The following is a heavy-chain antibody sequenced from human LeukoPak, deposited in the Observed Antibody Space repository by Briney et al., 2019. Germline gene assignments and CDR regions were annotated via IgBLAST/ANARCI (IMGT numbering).Heavy chain of an antibody. V-gene: IGHV3-7*02. CDR2: IKQDGSEK. D-gene: IGHD3-22*01. CDR3: ARGYYDSSGPGY. CDR1: GFTFSYCW. J-gene: IGHJ4*02. Sequence: GGSLRLSCAASGFTFSYCWMSWVRQAPGKGLEWVANIKQDGSEKNYVDSVKGRFTISRDNAKNSLYLQMNSLRAEDTAVYYCARGYYDSSGPGYWGQGTLVTVSS.